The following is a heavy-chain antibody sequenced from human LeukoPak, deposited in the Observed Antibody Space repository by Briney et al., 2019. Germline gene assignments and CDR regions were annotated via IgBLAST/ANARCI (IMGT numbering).Heavy chain of an antibody. J-gene: IGHJ4*02. CDR3: ARLSGYSSGHYYSDY. CDR1: GGSVSSSSYY. Sequence: SSETLSLTCTVSGGSVSSSSYYWSWIRQPPGKGLEWIGYIYYRGSTNYNPSLKSRVTISVDTSKNQFSLKLSSVTAADTAVYYCARLSGYSSGHYYSDYWGQGTLVTVSS. D-gene: IGHD3-22*01. V-gene: IGHV4-61*01. CDR2: IYYRGST.